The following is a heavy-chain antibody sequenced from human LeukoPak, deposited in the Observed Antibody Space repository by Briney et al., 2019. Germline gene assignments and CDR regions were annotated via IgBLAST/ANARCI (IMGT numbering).Heavy chain of an antibody. CDR1: GFTFYDYA. Sequence: GGCLRLPCSASGFTFYDYAMHWGRRAPGEGLEGGSGFSWNSGSIGYADSVKGRFTISRDNAKNSLYLQMNSLRAEDTALYYCWRMCGGDCSLLADAFDIWGQGTMVTVSS. CDR2: FSWNSGSI. V-gene: IGHV3-9*01. D-gene: IGHD2-21*02. CDR3: WRMCGGDCSLLADAFDI. J-gene: IGHJ3*02.